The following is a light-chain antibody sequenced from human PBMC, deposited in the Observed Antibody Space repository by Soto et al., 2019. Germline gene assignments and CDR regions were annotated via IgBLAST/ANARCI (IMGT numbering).Light chain of an antibody. CDR2: EGS. CDR1: SSDVGSCDV. V-gene: IGLV2-23*01. CDR3: SSYVGSNTYV. J-gene: IGLJ1*01. Sequence: QSVLTQPASVSGSPGQSITISCTGTSSDVGSCDVVSWYQQHPGKVPKLLISEGSKRPSGVSDRFSGSKSGNTASLTISGLQAEDEADYYCSSYVGSNTYVFGTGTKVTVL.